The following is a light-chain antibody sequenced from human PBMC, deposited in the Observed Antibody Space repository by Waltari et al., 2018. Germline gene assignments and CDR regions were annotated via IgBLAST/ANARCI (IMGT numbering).Light chain of an antibody. J-gene: IGLJ1*01. CDR1: TNDVGGYNF. V-gene: IGLV2-14*01. CDR3: HSYTGSRTYV. CDR2: EVT. Sequence: QSALTQPASVSGSPGQSITIFCTGTTNDVGGYNFVSWDQHHPGKAPKLIIYEVTKRPSGVSTRFSGSKSGNTASLTISGLQAEDEADYYCHSYTGSRTYVFGTGTKVTVL.